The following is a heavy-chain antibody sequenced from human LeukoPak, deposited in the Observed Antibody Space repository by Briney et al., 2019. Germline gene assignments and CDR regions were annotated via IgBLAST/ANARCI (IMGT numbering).Heavy chain of an antibody. Sequence: GGSLRLSCAASGFTFSSYSMNWVRQAPGKGLEWVASISSSSSYIYYADSVKGRFTISRDNAKNSLYLQMNSLRAEDTAVYYCARDPGIAGYNWFDPWGQATLVTVSS. D-gene: IGHD6-13*01. V-gene: IGHV3-21*01. CDR2: ISSSSSYI. CDR1: GFTFSSYS. J-gene: IGHJ5*02. CDR3: ARDPGIAGYNWFDP.